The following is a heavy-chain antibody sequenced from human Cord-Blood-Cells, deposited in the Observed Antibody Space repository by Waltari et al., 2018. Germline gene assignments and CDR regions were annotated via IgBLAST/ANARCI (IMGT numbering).Heavy chain of an antibody. CDR2: SNSDGSST. V-gene: IGHV3-74*01. CDR1: GFTFSSYW. J-gene: IGHJ3*02. CDR3: ARVRGKGAFDI. Sequence: EVQLVESGGGLVQPGGSLRLSCAASGFTFSSYWMHWVRQAPGKGLVWVERSNSDGSSTSYADSVKGRFTISRDNAKNTLYLQRNSLRAEDTAVYYCARVRGKGAFDIWGQGTMVTVSS. D-gene: IGHD3-16*01.